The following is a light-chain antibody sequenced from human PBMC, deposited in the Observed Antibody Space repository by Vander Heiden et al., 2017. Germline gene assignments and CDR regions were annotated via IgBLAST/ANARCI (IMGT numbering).Light chain of an antibody. CDR1: QDINFS. Sequence: DIHLTQSPSSLSASVGARVTITCQASQDINFSLNWYQQKPGKAPSLLIYDASNLDTDVPSRFSGSGSGTDFTFTVTGLEPEDIATYYCQQYGGLPYTFGHGTKVEI. CDR2: DAS. J-gene: IGKJ2*01. V-gene: IGKV1-33*01. CDR3: QQYGGLPYT.